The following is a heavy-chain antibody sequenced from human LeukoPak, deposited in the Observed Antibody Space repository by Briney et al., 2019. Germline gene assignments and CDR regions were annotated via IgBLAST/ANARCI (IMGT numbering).Heavy chain of an antibody. CDR2: IRYDGSNK. V-gene: IGHV3-30*02. J-gene: IGHJ4*02. D-gene: IGHD2-2*01. CDR3: AKVRVPDAGGPADY. CDR1: GFTFSSYG. Sequence: PGGSLRLSCAASGFTFSSYGMHWVRQAPGKGLEWVAFIRYDGSNKYYADSVKGRFTISRDNSKNTLYLQMNSLGAEDTAVYYCAKVRVPDAGGPADYWGQGTLVTVSS.